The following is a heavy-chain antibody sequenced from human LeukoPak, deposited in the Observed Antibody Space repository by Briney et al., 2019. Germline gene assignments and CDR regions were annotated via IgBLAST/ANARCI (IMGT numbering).Heavy chain of an antibody. V-gene: IGHV4-4*09. D-gene: IGHD3-22*01. CDR3: ASKGYYYDSSGYYSAFDI. J-gene: IGHJ3*02. Sequence: PSETLSLTCTVSGGSISSYYWSWIRQPPGKGLEWIGYIYTSGGTNYNPSLKSRVTISVDTSKNQFSLKLSSVTAADTAVYYCASKGYYYDSSGYYSAFDIWGQGTMVTVSS. CDR1: GGSISSYY. CDR2: IYTSGGT.